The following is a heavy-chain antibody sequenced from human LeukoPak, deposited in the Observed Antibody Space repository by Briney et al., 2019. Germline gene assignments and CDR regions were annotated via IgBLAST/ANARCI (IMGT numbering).Heavy chain of an antibody. Sequence: GGSLRLSCAAAGFSFSSYARSWVRQARGRGQRWVSAISGGGGSTYYADSVKGRFTISRDNSKNPLYLQINSLRAEDTAVYYCAKRVVGATTVYYFDYWGQGTLVTVSS. CDR1: GFSFSSYA. V-gene: IGHV3-23*01. J-gene: IGHJ4*02. D-gene: IGHD1-26*01. CDR2: ISGGGGST. CDR3: AKRVVGATTVYYFDY.